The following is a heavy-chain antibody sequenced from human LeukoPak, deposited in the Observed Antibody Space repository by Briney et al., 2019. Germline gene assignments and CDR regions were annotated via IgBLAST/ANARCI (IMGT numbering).Heavy chain of an antibody. D-gene: IGHD1-26*01. CDR3: ARDRGGTYMYFQH. V-gene: IGHV3-11*01. Sequence: GGSLRLSCAASGFTVSSNYMSWVRQAPGKGLEWVSYISSSGSTIYYADSVKGRFTISRDNAKNSLFLQMNSLRAEDTAFYYCARDRGGTYMYFQHWGQGTLVTVSS. J-gene: IGHJ1*01. CDR2: ISSSGSTI. CDR1: GFTVSSNY.